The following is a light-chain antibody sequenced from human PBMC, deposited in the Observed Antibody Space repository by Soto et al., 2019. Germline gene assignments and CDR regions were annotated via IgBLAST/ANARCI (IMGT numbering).Light chain of an antibody. V-gene: IGKV3-20*01. J-gene: IGKJ5*01. CDR1: QSVGRNY. CDR2: GTS. Sequence: ENVLPQSPGTLSLSPGASSPLSGRARQSVGRNYLAWFQQKSGQAPRLVIYGTSNRATGIPDRFSGSGSGTDFTLTIRRLEPEDFAVYYCQQYGSSPPITVGQGTRLEI. CDR3: QQYGSSPPIT.